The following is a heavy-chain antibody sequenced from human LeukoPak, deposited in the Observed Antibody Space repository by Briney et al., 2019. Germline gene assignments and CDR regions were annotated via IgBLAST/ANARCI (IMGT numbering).Heavy chain of an antibody. CDR3: GGLTVGAKDH. Sequence: PGGSLRLSRAASVFTFSIYWRRWVPDAPGKGLVGVAQINSDGRSRSYSDYVKSRFTISRKNAKNTLYLQIINLRAEDTAVYYCGGLTVGAKDHWGQGTLVTVSS. CDR2: INSDGRSR. CDR1: VFTFSIYW. J-gene: IGHJ4*02. V-gene: IGHV3-74*01. D-gene: IGHD4-11*01.